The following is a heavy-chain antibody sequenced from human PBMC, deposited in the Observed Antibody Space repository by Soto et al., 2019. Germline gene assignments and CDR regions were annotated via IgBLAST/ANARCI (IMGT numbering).Heavy chain of an antibody. J-gene: IGHJ6*02. Sequence: PVGSLRLSCAASGFTFSDYGMNWVRQAPGKGLEWVAVISDDGSNRYSAESVKGRFTISRDNSKNTMYLQMNSLRAEDTAVYYCASDGGYYYGMDAWGQGTTVTVSS. V-gene: IGHV3-30*03. D-gene: IGHD3-16*01. CDR1: GFTFSDYG. CDR3: ASDGGYYYGMDA. CDR2: ISDDGSNR.